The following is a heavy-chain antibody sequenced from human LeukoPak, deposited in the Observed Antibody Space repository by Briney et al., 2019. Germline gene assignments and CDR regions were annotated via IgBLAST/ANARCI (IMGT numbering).Heavy chain of an antibody. V-gene: IGHV3-48*02. CDR3: ARANQVRGDKASGY. CDR2: ISSSSSTI. Sequence: PGGSLRLSCAASGFTFSSYSMNWVRQAPGKGPEWVSYISSSSSTIYYADSVKGRFTISRDNAKNSLYLQMNSLRDEDTAVYYCARANQVRGDKASGYWGQGTLVTVSS. CDR1: GFTFSSYS. D-gene: IGHD3-10*01. J-gene: IGHJ4*02.